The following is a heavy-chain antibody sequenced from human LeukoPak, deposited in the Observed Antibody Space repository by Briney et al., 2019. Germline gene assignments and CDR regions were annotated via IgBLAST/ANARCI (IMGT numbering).Heavy chain of an antibody. CDR2: IYSGGST. V-gene: IGHV3-66*02. D-gene: IGHD3-10*01. CDR1: GFTVSANY. CDR3: ARSPPWYYGSGSYFDY. J-gene: IGHJ4*02. Sequence: VHPGGSLRLSCAASGFTVSANYMSGVGQAPGKGLEGASVIYSGGSTYYADSVKGRFTISRDNSKNTLYLQMNSLRAEDTAVYYCARSPPWYYGSGSYFDYWGQGTLVTVSS.